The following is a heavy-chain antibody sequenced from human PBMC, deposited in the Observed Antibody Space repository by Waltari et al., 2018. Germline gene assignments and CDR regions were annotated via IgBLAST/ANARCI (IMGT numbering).Heavy chain of an antibody. V-gene: IGHV4-38-2*01. D-gene: IGHD1-26*01. CDR3: ARRAAREAFDI. Sequence: QVQLQESGPGLVKPSETLSLTCAVSGYSISSGYYWGWIRQPPGKGLEWIGSIYHSGSTYDNPSLKSRVTIPVDTSKHQFSLKLSSVTAADTAVYYCARRAAREAFDIWGQGTMVTVSS. CDR1: GYSISSGYY. CDR2: IYHSGST. J-gene: IGHJ3*02.